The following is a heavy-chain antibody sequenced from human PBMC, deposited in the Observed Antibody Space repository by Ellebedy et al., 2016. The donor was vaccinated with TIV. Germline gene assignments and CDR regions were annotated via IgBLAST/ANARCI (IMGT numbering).Heavy chain of an antibody. CDR2: IDTDGTRT. J-gene: IGHJ4*02. V-gene: IGHV3-74*01. CDR3: ASGMVVSMTGTSDY. CDR1: GFTFSRYW. Sequence: GESLKISCAASGFTFSRYWMYWVRQVPGKGLVWVSRIDTDGTRTDYADSVKGRFTISRDNAKSTLYLQMNSLRAEDSALYYCASGMVVSMTGTSDYWGQGTLVTVSS. D-gene: IGHD2-8*02.